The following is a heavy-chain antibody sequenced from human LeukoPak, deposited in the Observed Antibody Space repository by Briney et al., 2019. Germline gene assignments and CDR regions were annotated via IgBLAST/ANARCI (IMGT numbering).Heavy chain of an antibody. CDR1: GFSLSTSGMR. CDR3: ARGRDGYNLDY. CDR2: IDWDDDK. J-gene: IGHJ4*02. D-gene: IGHD5-24*01. V-gene: IGHV2-70*04. Sequence: SGPTLVNPTQTLTLTCTFSGFSLSTSGMRVSWISQPPGKALEWLARIDWDDDKFYSTSLKTRLTISKDTSKNQVVLTMTNMDPVDTATYYCARGRDGYNLDYWGQGTLVTVSS.